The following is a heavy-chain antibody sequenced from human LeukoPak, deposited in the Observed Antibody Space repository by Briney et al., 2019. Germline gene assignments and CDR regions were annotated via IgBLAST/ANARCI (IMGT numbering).Heavy chain of an antibody. CDR1: GGSISSSSYY. CDR2: IYYSGST. Sequence: SETLSLTCTVSGGSISSSSYYWSWIRQPPGKGLEWIGYIYYSGSTNYNPSLKSRVTISVDTSKNQFSLKLSSVTAADTAVYYCARDRSDMDVWGKGTTVTVSS. J-gene: IGHJ6*04. CDR3: ARDRSDMDV. V-gene: IGHV4-61*01.